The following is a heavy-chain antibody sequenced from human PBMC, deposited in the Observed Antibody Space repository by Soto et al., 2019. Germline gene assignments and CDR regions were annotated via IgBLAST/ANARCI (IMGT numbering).Heavy chain of an antibody. Sequence: GESLKISCKGSGYSFTNYWIGWVRQMPGKGLEWMGIIFPGDSDTRYSPSFQGQVTISADKSISTAYLQWSSLQASDTAMSYCTRNPTLTVAFDICGHGTMVTVSS. CDR3: TRNPTLTVAFDI. J-gene: IGHJ3*02. D-gene: IGHD2-15*01. V-gene: IGHV5-51*01. CDR1: GYSFTNYW. CDR2: IFPGDSDT.